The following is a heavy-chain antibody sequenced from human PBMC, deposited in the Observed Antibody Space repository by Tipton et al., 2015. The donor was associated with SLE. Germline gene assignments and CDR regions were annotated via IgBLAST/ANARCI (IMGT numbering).Heavy chain of an antibody. D-gene: IGHD1-1*01. Sequence: TLSLTCSVSGGSISSNYWIWIRQPPGKGLEWIGYISDGGGTNYNPSLKSRVTISVDPAKNEFSLKLTSVTAADTAVYYCARANEDAFDFWGQGTMVTVSS. CDR1: GGSISSNY. CDR3: ARANEDAFDF. J-gene: IGHJ3*01. CDR2: ISDGGGT. V-gene: IGHV4-59*08.